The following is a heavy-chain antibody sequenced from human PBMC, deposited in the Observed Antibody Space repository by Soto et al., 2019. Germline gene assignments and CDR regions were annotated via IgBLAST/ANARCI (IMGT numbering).Heavy chain of an antibody. J-gene: IGHJ6*03. D-gene: IGHD5-12*01. CDR1: GFTFSSYS. CDR2: ISSSSSTI. V-gene: IGHV3-48*01. Sequence: GGSLRLSCAASGFTFSSYSMNWVRQAPGKGLEWVSYISSSSSTIYYADSMKGRFTISRENAKNSLYLQMNSLRAEDTAVYYCARVRIVATNKGGYYYYYYMDVWGKGTTVTVSS. CDR3: ARVRIVATNKGGYYYYYYMDV.